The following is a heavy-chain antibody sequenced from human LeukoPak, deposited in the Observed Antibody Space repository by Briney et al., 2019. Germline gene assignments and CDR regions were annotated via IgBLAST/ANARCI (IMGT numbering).Heavy chain of an antibody. CDR2: ISGSGGST. V-gene: IGHV3-23*01. J-gene: IGHJ5*02. CDR1: GFTFSSYA. D-gene: IGHD3-10*01. CDR3: VKDQEGLLWSYNWFDP. Sequence: PGGSLRLSCAASGFTFSSYAMSWVRQVPGKGLEWVSAISGSGGSTYYADSVKGRFTISRDNSKNTLYLQMSSLRAEDTAVYYCVKDQEGLLWSYNWFDPWGQGTLVTVSS.